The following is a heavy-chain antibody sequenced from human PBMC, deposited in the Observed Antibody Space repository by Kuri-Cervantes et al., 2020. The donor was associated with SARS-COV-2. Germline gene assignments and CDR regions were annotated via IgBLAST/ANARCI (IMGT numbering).Heavy chain of an antibody. Sequence: GSLRLSCTVSGGSISSSSYYWGRIRQPPGKGLEWIGSIYYSGSTYYNPSLKSRVTISVDTSKNQFSLKLSSVTAADTAVYYCARHYYGSGSYYNWGSFDYWGQGTLVTVSS. CDR3: ARHYYGSGSYYNWGSFDY. CDR2: IYYSGST. D-gene: IGHD3-10*01. J-gene: IGHJ4*02. CDR1: GGSISSSSYY. V-gene: IGHV4-39*01.